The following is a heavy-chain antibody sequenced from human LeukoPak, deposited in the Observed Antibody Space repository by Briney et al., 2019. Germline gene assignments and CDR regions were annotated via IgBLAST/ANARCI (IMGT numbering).Heavy chain of an antibody. Sequence: GASVKVSCKASGYTFTGYYMHWVRQAPGQGLEWMGWINPNSGGTNYAQKFQGRVTMTRDTSISTAYMELSRLRSDDTAVYYCARLQGNCSSTSCFDYRGQGTLVTVSS. V-gene: IGHV1-2*02. CDR2: INPNSGGT. D-gene: IGHD2-2*01. CDR3: ARLQGNCSSTSCFDY. J-gene: IGHJ4*02. CDR1: GYTFTGYY.